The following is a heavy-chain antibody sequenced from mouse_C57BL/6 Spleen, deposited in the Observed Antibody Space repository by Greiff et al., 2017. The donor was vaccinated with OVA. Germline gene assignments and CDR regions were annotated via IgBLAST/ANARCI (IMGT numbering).Heavy chain of an antibody. V-gene: IGHV5-17*01. J-gene: IGHJ1*03. Sequence: EVHLVESGGGLVKPGGSLKLSCAASGFTFSDYGMHWVRQAPEKGLEWVAYISSGSSTVYYADTVKGRFTISRDNAKNTLFLQMTSLRSEDTAMYYCARIHTTKYFDVWGTGTTVTVSS. CDR2: ISSGSSTV. CDR1: GFTFSDYG. CDR3: ARIHTTKYFDV. D-gene: IGHD1-3*01.